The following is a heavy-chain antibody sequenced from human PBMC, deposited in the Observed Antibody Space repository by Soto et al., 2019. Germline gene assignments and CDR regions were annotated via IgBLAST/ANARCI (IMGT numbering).Heavy chain of an antibody. J-gene: IGHJ4*02. D-gene: IGHD5-12*01. CDR3: ARVGPAGDGYLIDY. CDR1: GFTFSSYA. CDR2: ISYDGSNK. Sequence: QVQLVESGGGVVQPGRSLRLSCAASGFTFSSYAMHWVRQAPGKGLEWVAVISYDGSNKYYADSVKGRFTISRDNSKNTLYLQMNSLRAEDTAVYYCARVGPAGDGYLIDYWGQGTLVTVSS. V-gene: IGHV3-30-3*01.